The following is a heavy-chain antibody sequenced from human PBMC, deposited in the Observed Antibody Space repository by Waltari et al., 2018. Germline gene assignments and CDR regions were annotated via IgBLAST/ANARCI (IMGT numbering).Heavy chain of an antibody. CDR3: ARDRGRGLYLDS. CDR1: GDVMSTTDC. Sequence: QLKLQESGPGLVQPSGTLSLTCGVLGDVMSTTDCWSWFRQPPGKGLEWLGPVHRSARLNYGPSFAGRVTMSLDTPMSQVSLELTSATAADTAVYYCARDRGRGLYLDSWGPGILVTVSP. CDR2: VHRSARL. V-gene: IGHV4-4*02. J-gene: IGHJ4*02. D-gene: IGHD2-15*01.